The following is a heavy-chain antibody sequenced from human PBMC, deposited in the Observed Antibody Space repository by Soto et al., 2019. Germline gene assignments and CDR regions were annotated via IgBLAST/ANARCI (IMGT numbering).Heavy chain of an antibody. D-gene: IGHD2-15*01. CDR2: ISGSGGST. J-gene: IGHJ2*01. Sequence: GGSLRLSCAASGFTVSSNYMSWVRQAPGKGLEWVSAISGSGGSTYYADSVKGRFTISRDNSKNTLYLQMNSLRAEDTAVYYCANLSGYCSGGSCWPYWYFDLWGRGTLVTVSS. V-gene: IGHV3-23*01. CDR1: GFTVSSNY. CDR3: ANLSGYCSGGSCWPYWYFDL.